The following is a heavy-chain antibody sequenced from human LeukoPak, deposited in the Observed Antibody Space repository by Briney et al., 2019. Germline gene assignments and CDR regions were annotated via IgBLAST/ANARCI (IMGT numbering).Heavy chain of an antibody. V-gene: IGHV3-23*01. D-gene: IGHD6-19*01. CDR1: GFTVSSNY. CDR3: AGGGYSSGWCYEY. Sequence: PGGSLRLSCAASGFTVSSNYMSWVRQAPGKGLEWVSAISGSGGSTYYADSVKGRFTISRDNSKNTVYLQMNSLRVEDTAVYYCAGGGYSSGWCYEYWGQGTLVTVSS. J-gene: IGHJ4*02. CDR2: ISGSGGST.